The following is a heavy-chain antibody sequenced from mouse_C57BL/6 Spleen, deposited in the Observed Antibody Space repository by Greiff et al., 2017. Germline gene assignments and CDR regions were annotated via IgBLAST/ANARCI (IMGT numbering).Heavy chain of an antibody. Sequence: VQLQESGAELVRPGASVTLSCKASGYTFTDYEMHWVKQTPVHGLEWIGAIDPETGGTAYNQKFKGKAILTADKSSSTAYMELRSLTSEDSAVYYCTRYYGSSYVVAYWGQGTLVTVSA. D-gene: IGHD1-1*01. CDR2: IDPETGGT. V-gene: IGHV1-15*01. CDR3: TRYYGSSYVVAY. CDR1: GYTFTDYE. J-gene: IGHJ3*01.